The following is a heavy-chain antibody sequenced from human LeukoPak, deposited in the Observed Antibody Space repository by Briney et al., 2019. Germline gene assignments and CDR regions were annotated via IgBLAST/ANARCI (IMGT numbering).Heavy chain of an antibody. J-gene: IGHJ4*02. CDR3: ARGETDSNYRLHYTFDY. V-gene: IGHV4-61*02. CDR2: IYTSGST. D-gene: IGHD4-11*01. CDR1: GGSINSGSYY. Sequence: PSQTLSLTCTVSGGSINSGSYYWSWIRQPAGKGLEWIGRIYTSGSTNYNPSLKSRVTISVDTSKNQFSLKLSSVTAADTAVYYCARGETDSNYRLHYTFDYWGQGTLVTVSS.